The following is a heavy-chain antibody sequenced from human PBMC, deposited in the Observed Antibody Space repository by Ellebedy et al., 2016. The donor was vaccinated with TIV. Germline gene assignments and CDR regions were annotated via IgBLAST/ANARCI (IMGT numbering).Heavy chain of an antibody. CDR1: GFIFSNNN. D-gene: IGHD6-13*01. Sequence: GGSLRLXXVASGFIFSNNNMNWVRQAPGKGLEWISSSSRSDNHIYYADSVKGRLTISRDNAKNSLYLQLSGLRAEDTAVYYCARARFSSSWYFDYWGQGALVTVSS. V-gene: IGHV3-21*01. CDR2: SSRSDNHI. CDR3: ARARFSSSWYFDY. J-gene: IGHJ4*02.